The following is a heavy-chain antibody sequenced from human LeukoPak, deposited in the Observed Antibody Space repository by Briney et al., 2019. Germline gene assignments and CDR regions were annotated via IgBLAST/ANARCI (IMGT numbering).Heavy chain of an antibody. J-gene: IGHJ4*02. Sequence: ASVKVSCKASGYTFTGYYMHWVRQAPGQGLEWMGWISAYNGNTNYAQKLQGRVTMTTDTSTSTAYMELRSLRSDDTAVYYCARGRYSSGRLLISFDYWGQGTLVTVSS. CDR2: ISAYNGNT. V-gene: IGHV1-18*04. D-gene: IGHD6-19*01. CDR1: GYTFTGYY. CDR3: ARGRYSSGRLLISFDY.